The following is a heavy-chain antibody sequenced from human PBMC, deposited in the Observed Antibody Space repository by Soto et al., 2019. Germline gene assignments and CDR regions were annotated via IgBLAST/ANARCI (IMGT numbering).Heavy chain of an antibody. CDR3: ARDRGGSYDSWFDP. D-gene: IGHD1-26*01. Sequence: GGSLRLSCTFTFSMYSMNWVRQAPGKGLEWVASISSGSAYIKYAESVKGRFTISRDNAKNSLHLQMNSLRAEDTAIYHCARDRGGSYDSWFDPWGQGTLVTVSS. J-gene: IGHJ5*02. CDR2: ISSGSAYI. V-gene: IGHV3-21*06. CDR1: FTFSMYS.